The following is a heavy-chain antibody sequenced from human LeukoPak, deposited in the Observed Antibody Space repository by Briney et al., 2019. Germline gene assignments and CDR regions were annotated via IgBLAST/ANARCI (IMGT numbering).Heavy chain of an antibody. D-gene: IGHD6-19*01. CDR1: GGSISSGDYS. Sequence: SQTLSLTCAVSGGSISSGDYSWSWIRQPPGQGLEWIGYIYHSGSTYYNPSLKSRVTISVDRSKNQFSLKLSSVTAADTAVYYCARGNLAVDTFDIWGQGTMVTVSS. V-gene: IGHV4-30-2*01. CDR2: IYHSGST. J-gene: IGHJ3*02. CDR3: ARGNLAVDTFDI.